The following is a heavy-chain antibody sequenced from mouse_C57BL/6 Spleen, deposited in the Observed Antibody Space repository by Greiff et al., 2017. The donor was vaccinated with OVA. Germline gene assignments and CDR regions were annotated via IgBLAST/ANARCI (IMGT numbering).Heavy chain of an antibody. CDR1: GYAFTNYL. V-gene: IGHV1-54*01. J-gene: IGHJ2*01. CDR3: ARRGNYDYYFDY. CDR2: INPGSGGT. D-gene: IGHD2-4*01. Sequence: QLQQSGAELVRPGTSVKVSCKASGYAFTNYLIEWVKQRPGQGLEWIGVINPGSGGTNYNEKFKGKATLTADKSSSTAYMQLSSLTSEDSAVYFCARRGNYDYYFDYWGQGTTLTVSS.